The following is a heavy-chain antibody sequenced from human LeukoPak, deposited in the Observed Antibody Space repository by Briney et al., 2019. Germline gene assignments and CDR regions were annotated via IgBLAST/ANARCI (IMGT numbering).Heavy chain of an antibody. CDR3: ARASAIDY. CDR1: GFTFSSYS. Sequence: GGSLRLSCAASGFTFSSYSMNWVRQAPGKGLEWVSYISSSSSTIYYADSVKGRFTISRDNAKNSLYLQMNSLRAEDTAVYYCARASAIDYWGQGTLVTVSS. CDR2: ISSSSSTI. J-gene: IGHJ4*02. V-gene: IGHV3-48*01. D-gene: IGHD2-15*01.